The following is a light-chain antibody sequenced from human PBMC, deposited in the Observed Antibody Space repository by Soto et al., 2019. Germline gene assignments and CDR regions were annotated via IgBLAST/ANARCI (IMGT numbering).Light chain of an antibody. CDR3: QSYDSSLRGSSV. CDR1: SSNIGAGYD. J-gene: IGLJ1*01. CDR2: GNS. Sequence: QSALTQPPSVSGAPGQRVTISCTGSSSNIGAGYDVHWYQQLPGTAPKLLIYGNSNRPSGVPDRFSGSKSGTSASLAITGLQAEDEADYYCQSYDSSLRGSSVFGTGTKVTV. V-gene: IGLV1-40*01.